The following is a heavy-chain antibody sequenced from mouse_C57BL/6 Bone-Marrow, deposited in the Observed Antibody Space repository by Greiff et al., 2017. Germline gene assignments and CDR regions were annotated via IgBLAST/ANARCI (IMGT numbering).Heavy chain of an antibody. D-gene: IGHD1-1*01. V-gene: IGHV1-52*01. CDR1: GYTFTGYW. CDR2: IDPSDSDT. J-gene: IGHJ2*01. CDR3: ARSYGSSYIDY. Sequence: QVQLQQPGAELVRPGSSVKLSCKASGYTFTGYWMHWVKQRPIQGLEWIGNIDPSDSDTHYNQKFKDKATLTVDKSSSTAYMQLSSLTSEDSAVYYCARSYGSSYIDYWGQGTTLTVSS.